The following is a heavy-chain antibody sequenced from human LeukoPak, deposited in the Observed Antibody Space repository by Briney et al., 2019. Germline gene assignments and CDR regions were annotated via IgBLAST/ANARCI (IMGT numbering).Heavy chain of an antibody. CDR3: ARVMDSSSWYEGRYFDY. CDR1: GYTFTSYD. CDR2: MNPKSGNT. Sequence: ASVKVSCKASGYTFTSYDINWLRQATGQGLEWMGWMNPKSGNTGYAQKFQGRVTMTRNTSISTAYMELSSLRSEDTSVYYCARVMDSSSWYEGRYFDYWGQGTLVTVSS. V-gene: IGHV1-8*01. D-gene: IGHD6-13*01. J-gene: IGHJ4*02.